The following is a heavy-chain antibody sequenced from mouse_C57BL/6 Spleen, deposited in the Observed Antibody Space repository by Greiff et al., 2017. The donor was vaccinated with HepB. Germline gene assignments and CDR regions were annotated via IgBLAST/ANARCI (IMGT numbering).Heavy chain of an antibody. J-gene: IGHJ3*01. Sequence: EVKLVDSGGGLVQPGGSMKLSCAASGFTFSDAWMDWVRQSPEKGLEWVAEIRNKANNHATYYAESVKGRFTISRDDSKSSVYLQMNSLRAEDTGIYYCTVYYDYEGAYWGQGTLVTVSA. CDR1: GFTFSDAW. CDR2: IRNKANNHAT. D-gene: IGHD2-4*01. CDR3: TVYYDYEGAY. V-gene: IGHV6-6*01.